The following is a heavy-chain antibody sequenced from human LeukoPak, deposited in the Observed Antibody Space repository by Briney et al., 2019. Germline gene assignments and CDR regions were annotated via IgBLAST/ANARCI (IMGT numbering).Heavy chain of an antibody. J-gene: IGHJ3*02. V-gene: IGHV3-11*04. D-gene: IGHD6-19*01. Sequence: PGGSLRLSCAASGFTFSDYYMSWIRQAPGKGLEWVSYISNGGNTIYYADSVKGRFTISRDNAENSLYLQMNSLRAEDTAMYYCARGQWRGDIWGQGTMVTVSS. CDR1: GFTFSDYY. CDR2: ISNGGNTI. CDR3: ARGQWRGDI.